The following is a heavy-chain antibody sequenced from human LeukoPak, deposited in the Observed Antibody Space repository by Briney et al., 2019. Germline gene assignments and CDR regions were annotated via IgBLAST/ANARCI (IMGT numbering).Heavy chain of an antibody. J-gene: IGHJ4*02. CDR1: GFTFSSYG. D-gene: IGHD3-3*01. V-gene: IGHV3-30*02. CDR2: IRYDGSNK. CDR3: AKDSSANYDFWSGPFRDFDY. Sequence: GGSLRLSCAASGFTFSSYGMHWVRQAPGKGLEWVAFIRYDGSNKYYADSVKGRFTISRDNSKNTLYLQMNSLRAEDTAVYYCAKDSSANYDFWSGPFRDFDYWGQGTLVTVSS.